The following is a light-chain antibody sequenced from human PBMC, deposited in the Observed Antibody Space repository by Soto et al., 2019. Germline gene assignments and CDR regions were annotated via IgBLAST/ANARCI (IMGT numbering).Light chain of an antibody. CDR3: QQYNSYSKT. V-gene: IGKV1-5*01. Sequence: DIQMTQSPSTLSASVGDRVTITCRASQSISYWLAWYQQKPGNAPKLLIYAASSLESGVPSRFSGSGSGTEFTLTISSLQPDDSASYYCQQYNSYSKTFGQGTKVEIK. CDR1: QSISYW. CDR2: AAS. J-gene: IGKJ1*01.